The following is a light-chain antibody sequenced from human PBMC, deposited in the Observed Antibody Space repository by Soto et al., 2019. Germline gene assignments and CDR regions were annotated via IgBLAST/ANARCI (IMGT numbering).Light chain of an antibody. CDR2: GIS. Sequence: EIVMTQSPATLSVSPGERAALSCRASQSVRSNLAWSQQKPGQAPRLLIHGISTRATGIPARFSGSGSGTEFTLAISILQSEAFAVYYCKQYNNVPPYAFGQGTKLEIK. J-gene: IGKJ2*01. V-gene: IGKV3-15*01. CDR3: KQYNNVPPYA. CDR1: QSVRSN.